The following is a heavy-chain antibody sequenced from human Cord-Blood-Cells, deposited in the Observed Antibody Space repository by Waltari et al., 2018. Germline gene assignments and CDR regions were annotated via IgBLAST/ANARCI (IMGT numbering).Heavy chain of an antibody. J-gene: IGHJ4*02. CDR3: TTDCSGSYYFDY. CDR2: IKSKTDGGTT. CDR1: GFTFSNAW. D-gene: IGHD1-26*01. V-gene: IGHV3-15*01. Sequence: EVQLVESGGGLVKPGGSLRLSCAASGFTFSNAWMSWFRQAPGKGLEWVGRIKSKTDGGTTDYAAPVKGRFTISRDDSKNTLYLQMNSLKTEDTAVYYCTTDCSGSYYFDYWGQGTLVTVSS.